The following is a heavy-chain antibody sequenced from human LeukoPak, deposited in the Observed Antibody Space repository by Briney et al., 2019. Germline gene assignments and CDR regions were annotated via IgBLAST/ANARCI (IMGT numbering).Heavy chain of an antibody. V-gene: IGHV4-39*01. D-gene: IGHD3-3*01. CDR3: ARRPLRFLEWLPYDY. Sequence: PWDSLSLACTVAGGSISSSSYYWGWIREPPGKGLEWFGSIYYSGSTYSTPSLKSRVTISVDTSKNQFSLKLSSVTAADTAVYYCARRPLRFLEWLPYDYWGQGTLVTVSS. CDR1: GGSISSSSYY. CDR2: IYYSGST. J-gene: IGHJ4*02.